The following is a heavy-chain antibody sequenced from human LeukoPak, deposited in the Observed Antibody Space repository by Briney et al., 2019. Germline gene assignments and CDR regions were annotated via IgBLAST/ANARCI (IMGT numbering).Heavy chain of an antibody. D-gene: IGHD3-22*01. Sequence: ASVKVSCKASGYTFTGYYMHWVRQAPGRGLEWMGWINPNSGGTNYAQKFQGRVTMTRDTSNSTAYMELSRLRSDDTAVYYCARAHSGDSSGYYPLDYWGQGTLVTVSS. CDR2: INPNSGGT. V-gene: IGHV1-2*02. J-gene: IGHJ4*02. CDR3: ARAHSGDSSGYYPLDY. CDR1: GYTFTGYY.